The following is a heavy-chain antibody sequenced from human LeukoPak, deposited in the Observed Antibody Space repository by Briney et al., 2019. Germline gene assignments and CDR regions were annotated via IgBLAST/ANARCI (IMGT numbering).Heavy chain of an antibody. CDR1: DGSVSAYY. Sequence: PSETLSLTCTVSDGSVSAYYWSWIRQPPGKGLEWIEYIYNSGSTNYNPSLKSRVTISVDTSKDQFSLKLSSVTAADTAVYYCAGGRGGSGWIDYWGQGTLVTVSS. J-gene: IGHJ4*02. CDR2: IYNSGST. CDR3: AGGRGGSGWIDY. D-gene: IGHD6-19*01. V-gene: IGHV4-59*02.